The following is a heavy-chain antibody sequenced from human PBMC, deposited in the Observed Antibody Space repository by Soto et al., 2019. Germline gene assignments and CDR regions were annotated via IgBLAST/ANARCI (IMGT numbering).Heavy chain of an antibody. CDR3: ARAQYYYDSSGYYYFDY. J-gene: IGHJ4*01. Sequence: QVQLVQSGAEVKKPGSSVKVSCKASGGTFSSYAISWARQAPGQGLEWMGGIIPIFGTANYAQKFQGRVTITADESTSTVYIELTSLRSEVTAVYYCARAQYYYDSSGYYYFDYCVHGTLVTVSS. D-gene: IGHD3-22*01. CDR1: GGTFSSYA. V-gene: IGHV1-69*01. CDR2: IIPIFGTA.